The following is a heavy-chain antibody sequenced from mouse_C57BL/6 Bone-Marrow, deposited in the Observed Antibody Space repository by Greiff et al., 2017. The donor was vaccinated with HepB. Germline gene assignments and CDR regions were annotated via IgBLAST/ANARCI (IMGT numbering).Heavy chain of an antibody. CDR3: ASPELRYPYFDV. Sequence: QVQLQQSGAELARPGASVKLSCKASGYTFTSYGISWVKQRTGQGLEWIGEIYPRSGNTYYNEKFKGKATLTADKSSSTAYMELRSLTSEDSAVYFCASPELRYPYFDVWGTGTTVTVSS. CDR1: GYTFTSYG. J-gene: IGHJ1*03. V-gene: IGHV1-81*01. CDR2: IYPRSGNT. D-gene: IGHD1-1*01.